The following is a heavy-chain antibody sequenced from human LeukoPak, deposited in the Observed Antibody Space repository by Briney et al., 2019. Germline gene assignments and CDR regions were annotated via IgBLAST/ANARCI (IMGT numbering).Heavy chain of an antibody. CDR1: GYTFTSYG. D-gene: IGHD6-6*01. J-gene: IGHJ6*02. Sequence: GTSVKVSCKASGYTFTSYGISWVRQAPGQGLEWMGWISAYNGNTNYAQKLQGRVTMTTDTSTSTAYMELRSLRSDDTAVYYCARGASIAARPVYYYGMDVWGQGTTVTVSS. CDR2: ISAYNGNT. CDR3: ARGASIAARPVYYYGMDV. V-gene: IGHV1-18*01.